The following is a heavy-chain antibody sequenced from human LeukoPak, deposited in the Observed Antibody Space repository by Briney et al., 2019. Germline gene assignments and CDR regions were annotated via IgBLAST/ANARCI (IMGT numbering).Heavy chain of an antibody. Sequence: GGSLRLSCVASGFTFSTYWMSWVRQAPGKGLEWVANIKQDGSEKTYLDSVKGRFTISRDNAKNSLYLQMNSLRAEDTAVYYCARDSSGYYSDAFDIWGQGTMVTVSS. CDR2: IKQDGSEK. D-gene: IGHD3-22*01. V-gene: IGHV3-7*03. J-gene: IGHJ3*02. CDR1: GFTFSTYW. CDR3: ARDSSGYYSDAFDI.